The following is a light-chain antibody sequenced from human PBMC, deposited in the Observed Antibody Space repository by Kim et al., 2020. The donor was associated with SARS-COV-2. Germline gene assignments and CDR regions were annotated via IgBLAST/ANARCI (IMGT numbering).Light chain of an antibody. CDR3: HQSSSFPLT. Sequence: EIVLTQSPDFQSVTPKEKDTITCRASQSIGSSLHWYQQKADQSPKLVIKYASQSISGVPARFSGSGSGTDFTLTIDGLEAEDAATYYCHQSSSFPLTFGGGTKVDIK. CDR2: YAS. V-gene: IGKV6-21*02. J-gene: IGKJ4*01. CDR1: QSIGSS.